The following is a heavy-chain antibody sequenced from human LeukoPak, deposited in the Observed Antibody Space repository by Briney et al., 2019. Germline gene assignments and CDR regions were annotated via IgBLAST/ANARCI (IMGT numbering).Heavy chain of an antibody. Sequence: PSETLSLTCTVSGGSISTFYWSWIRQPPGKELEWIGYIYYSGSTNYNPSLKSRVTISVDASKNQFSLMLRSVTAADTAVYYCARQGARGYSSYWFDPWGQGTLVTVSS. D-gene: IGHD6-13*01. CDR1: GGSISTFY. CDR2: IYYSGST. CDR3: ARQGARGYSSYWFDP. V-gene: IGHV4-59*08. J-gene: IGHJ5*02.